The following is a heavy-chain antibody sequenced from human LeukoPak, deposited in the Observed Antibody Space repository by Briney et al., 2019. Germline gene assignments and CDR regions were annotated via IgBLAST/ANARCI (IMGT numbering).Heavy chain of an antibody. Sequence: GGSLRLSCAASVFTFSDSYMGWIRQAPGKGLEWVSSISSSGNTIYHADSVKGRFTISRDNAKNSLCLQMNSLRAEDTAVYYCARGLRWNEYWGQRTLVTVSS. V-gene: IGHV3-11*01. CDR2: ISSSGNTI. J-gene: IGHJ4*02. D-gene: IGHD4-23*01. CDR3: ARGLRWNEY. CDR1: VFTFSDSY.